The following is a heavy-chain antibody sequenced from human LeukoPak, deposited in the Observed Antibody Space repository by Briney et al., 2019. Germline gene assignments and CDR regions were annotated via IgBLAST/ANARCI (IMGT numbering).Heavy chain of an antibody. J-gene: IGHJ6*02. V-gene: IGHV4-59*01. CDR1: GDSISSYY. CDR3: ARGRSNYYGMDV. D-gene: IGHD1-26*01. Sequence: SETLSLTCTVSGDSISSYYWNWIRQPPGKGLEWIGYIYYSGSTNYSPSLKSRVTMSVDTSKNLFSLKVSSVTAVDTAVYYCARGRSNYYGMDVWGQGTTVTVSS. CDR2: IYYSGST.